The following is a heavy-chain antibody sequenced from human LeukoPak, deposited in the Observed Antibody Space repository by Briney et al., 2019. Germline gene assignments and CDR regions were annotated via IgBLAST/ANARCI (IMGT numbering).Heavy chain of an antibody. CDR1: GFTFGDYA. CDR2: ISGSGGST. Sequence: GGSLRLSCTASGFTFGDYAMTWVRQAPGKGLEWVSAISGSGGSTYYADSVKGRFTISRDNSKNTLYLQMNSLRAEDTAVYYCAKGRSSWYVGNWFDPWGQGTLVTVSS. V-gene: IGHV3-23*01. D-gene: IGHD6-13*01. CDR3: AKGRSSWYVGNWFDP. J-gene: IGHJ5*02.